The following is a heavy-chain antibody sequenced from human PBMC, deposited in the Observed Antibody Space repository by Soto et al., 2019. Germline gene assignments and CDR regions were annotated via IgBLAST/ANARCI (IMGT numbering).Heavy chain of an antibody. CDR2: ISSNSDSI. V-gene: IGHV3-21*04. Sequence: PGGSLRLSCEASGFSFEIYHMNWVRQAPGKGLEWVSSISSNSDSIFYGDSVKGRFIISRDNAKNSLLLQMNNLSGDDTAVYYSARQRFGSFSGGYGFALWGQGPPVTVSS. CDR3: ARQRFGSFSGGYGFAL. D-gene: IGHD3-22*01. CDR1: GFSFEIYH. J-gene: IGHJ5*02.